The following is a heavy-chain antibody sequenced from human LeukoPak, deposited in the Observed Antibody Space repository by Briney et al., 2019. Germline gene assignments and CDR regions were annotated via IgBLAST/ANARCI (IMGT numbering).Heavy chain of an antibody. V-gene: IGHV4-61*01. CDR3: ARVKGGYFGY. CDR2: IYYSGST. CDR1: GGSVSSGSYY. J-gene: IGHJ4*02. Sequence: SETLSLTCTVSGGSVSSGSYYWSWIRQPPGKGLEWIGYIYYSGSTNYNPSLKSRVTISVDTSKNQFSLKLSSVTAADTAVYYCARVKGGYFGYWGQGTLVTVSS. D-gene: IGHD3-22*01.